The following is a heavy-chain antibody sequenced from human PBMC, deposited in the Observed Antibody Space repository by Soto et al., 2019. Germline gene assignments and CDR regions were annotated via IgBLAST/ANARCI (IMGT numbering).Heavy chain of an antibody. CDR3: ARGLGTGGSYYYSYMDV. CDR1: GGSFSGYY. D-gene: IGHD5-18*01. J-gene: IGHJ6*03. V-gene: IGHV4-34*01. CDR2: INHSGST. Sequence: PSETLSLTCAVYGGSFSGYYWSWIRQPPGKGLEWIGEINHSGSTNYNPSLKCRVTISVDTSKNQFSLKLSSVTAADTAVYYCARGLGTGGSYYYSYMDVWGKGTTVTVSS.